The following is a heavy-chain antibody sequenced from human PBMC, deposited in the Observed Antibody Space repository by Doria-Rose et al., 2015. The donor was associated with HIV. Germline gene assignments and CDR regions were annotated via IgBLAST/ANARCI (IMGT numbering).Heavy chain of an antibody. CDR2: IIPILDIV. Sequence: QVQLVQSGSEVKKPGSSVKVSCKASGGTFSSYTISWVRQAPGQGLEWMGRIIPILDIVNYALRFQGRVTITADESTSTAYMELSSLRSEDTAIYYCASQWERSSFDYWGQGTRVTGS. J-gene: IGHJ4*02. CDR1: GGTFSSYT. D-gene: IGHD1-26*01. V-gene: IGHV1-69*02. CDR3: ASQWERSSFDY.